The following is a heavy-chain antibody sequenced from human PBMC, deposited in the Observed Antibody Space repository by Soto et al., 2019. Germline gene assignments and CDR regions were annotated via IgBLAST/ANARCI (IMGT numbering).Heavy chain of an antibody. CDR1: GFSLSNARMG. Sequence: QVTLKESGPVLVKPTETLTLTCTVSGFSLSNARMGVSWIRQPPGKALEWLANIFSNDEKSYSTSLKSRLTITKDTSKSQVVLTMTNMDPVDSATYYCARTFYYDSSGYVSDYWGQGTLVTVSS. J-gene: IGHJ4*02. CDR3: ARTFYYDSSGYVSDY. V-gene: IGHV2-26*01. CDR2: IFSNDEK. D-gene: IGHD3-22*01.